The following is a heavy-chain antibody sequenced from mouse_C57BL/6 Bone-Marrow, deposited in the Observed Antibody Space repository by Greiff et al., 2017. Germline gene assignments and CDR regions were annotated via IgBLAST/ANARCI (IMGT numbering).Heavy chain of an antibody. V-gene: IGHV1-36*01. CDR3: AASANWDPPYDAMDY. Sequence: VQLQQSGPVLVKPGPSVKISCKASGFTFTDYYMHWVKQSHGKSLEWIGLVYPYNGGTSYNQKFKGKATLTVDTSSSTAYMELNSLTSEDSAVYYCAASANWDPPYDAMDYWGQGTSVTVSS. CDR1: GFTFTDYY. J-gene: IGHJ4*01. CDR2: VYPYNGGT. D-gene: IGHD4-1*01.